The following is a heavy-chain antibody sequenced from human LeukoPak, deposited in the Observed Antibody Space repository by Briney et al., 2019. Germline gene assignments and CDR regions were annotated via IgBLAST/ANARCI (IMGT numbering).Heavy chain of an antibody. J-gene: IGHJ3*02. CDR3: ARPETQYSSGLDGFDI. Sequence: GGSLRLSCAASGFTFSTYWMHWVRQAPGKGLVWVSRINSDGSRTTYADSVKGRFTISRDNAKNTLYLQMNGLRTEDTAVYYCARPETQYSSGLDGFDIWGQGTMVTVSS. V-gene: IGHV3-74*01. D-gene: IGHD6-19*01. CDR1: GFTFSTYW. CDR2: INSDGSRT.